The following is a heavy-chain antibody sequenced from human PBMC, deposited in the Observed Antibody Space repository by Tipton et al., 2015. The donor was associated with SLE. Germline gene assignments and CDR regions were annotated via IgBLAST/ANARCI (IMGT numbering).Heavy chain of an antibody. J-gene: IGHJ6*03. CDR2: IYVGGTT. CDR1: GLTFSTYS. V-gene: IGHV3-66*02. Sequence: SLRLSCATSGLTFSTYSMTWVRQAPGKGLEWVSVIYVGGTTYHADSVKGRLTISRDNSKNTLYLQMNSLRVEDTAVYYCARGNGVNWGDSMDVWGKGTTVTVSS. CDR3: ARGNGVNWGDSMDV. D-gene: IGHD7-27*01.